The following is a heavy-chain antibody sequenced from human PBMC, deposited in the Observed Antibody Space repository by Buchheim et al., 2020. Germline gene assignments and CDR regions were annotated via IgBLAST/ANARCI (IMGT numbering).Heavy chain of an antibody. Sequence: QVQLQESGPGLVKPSQTLSLTCTVSGGSISSGDYYWSWIRQPPGKGLEWIGYIYYSRSTYYNPSLKRRVTISVDKSKNQFSLTLSSVTAADTAVYYCARERYSKYYYYYGMDVWGQGTT. J-gene: IGHJ6*02. CDR2: IYYSRST. D-gene: IGHD4-11*01. CDR1: GGSISSGDYY. CDR3: ARERYSKYYYYYGMDV. V-gene: IGHV4-30-4*01.